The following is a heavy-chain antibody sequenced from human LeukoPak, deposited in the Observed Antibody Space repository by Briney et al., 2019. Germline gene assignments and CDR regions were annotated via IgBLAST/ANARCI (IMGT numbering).Heavy chain of an antibody. CDR2: IWYDGSNK. Sequence: GGSLRLSCVASGFTFSSYGMHWVRQAPGKGLEWVAVIWYDGSNKYYADSVKGRFTISRDNSKNTLYLQMNSLRAEDTAVYYCAREGDYGDYGYYYYGMDVWGQGTTVTVSS. J-gene: IGHJ6*02. CDR1: GFTFSSYG. CDR3: AREGDYGDYGYYYYGMDV. V-gene: IGHV3-33*01. D-gene: IGHD4-17*01.